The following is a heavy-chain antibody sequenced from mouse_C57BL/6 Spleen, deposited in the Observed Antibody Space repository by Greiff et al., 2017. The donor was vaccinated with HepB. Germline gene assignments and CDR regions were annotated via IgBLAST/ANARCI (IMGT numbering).Heavy chain of an antibody. D-gene: IGHD1-1*01. Sequence: EVQLVESGGGLVKPGGSLKLSCAASGFTFSDYGMHWVRQAPEKGLEWVAYISSGSSTIYYADTGKGRFTISRDNAKNTLFLQMTSLRSEDTAMYYCARAVTTVVEGYFDYWGQGTTLTVSS. CDR1: GFTFSDYG. CDR3: ARAVTTVVEGYFDY. J-gene: IGHJ2*01. CDR2: ISSGSSTI. V-gene: IGHV5-17*01.